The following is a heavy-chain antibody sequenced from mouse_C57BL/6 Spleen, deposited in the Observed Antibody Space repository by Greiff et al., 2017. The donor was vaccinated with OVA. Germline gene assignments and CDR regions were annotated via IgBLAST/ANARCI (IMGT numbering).Heavy chain of an antibody. CDR2: IDPSDSYP. CDR1: GYTFTSYW. J-gene: IGHJ2*01. V-gene: IGHV1-50*01. CDR3: ARNWDEDD. Sequence: QVQLQQPGAELVKPGASVKLSCKASGYTFTSYWMQWVKQRPGQGLEWIGEIDPSDSYPNYNQKFNGKATLTVDTSSSTAYMQRSSLTSEDSAVYYCARNWDEDDWGQGTTRTVAS. D-gene: IGHD4-1*01.